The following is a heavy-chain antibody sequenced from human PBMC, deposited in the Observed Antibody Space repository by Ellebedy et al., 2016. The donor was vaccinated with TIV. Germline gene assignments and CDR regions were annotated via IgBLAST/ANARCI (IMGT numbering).Heavy chain of an antibody. Sequence: SETLSLTXTVYGGSFSGYYWSWIRQPPGKGLEWIGEIDDSGSTNYNSSLKSRVTISVDTSKNQFSLKLSSVTAADTAVYYCAREAAFVVPASPDYWGQGTLVTVSS. CDR1: GGSFSGYY. D-gene: IGHD2-2*01. CDR3: AREAAFVVPASPDY. J-gene: IGHJ4*02. V-gene: IGHV4-34*01. CDR2: IDDSGST.